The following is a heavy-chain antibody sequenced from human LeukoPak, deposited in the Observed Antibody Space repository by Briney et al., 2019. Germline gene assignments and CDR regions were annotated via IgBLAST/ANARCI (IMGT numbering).Heavy chain of an antibody. CDR3: ARPIAVAGSFDY. D-gene: IGHD6-19*01. J-gene: IGHJ4*02. Sequence: SETLSLTCTVSGGSISSSSYYWGWIRQPPGKGLEWIGSIYYSGSTYYNPSLKSRVTISVDTSKNQFSLKLSSVTAADTAVYYCARPIAVAGSFDYWGQGTLVTVSS. CDR1: GGSISSSSYY. CDR2: IYYSGST. V-gene: IGHV4-39*07.